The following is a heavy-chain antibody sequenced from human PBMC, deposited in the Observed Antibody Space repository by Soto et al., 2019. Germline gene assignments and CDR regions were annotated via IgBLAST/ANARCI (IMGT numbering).Heavy chain of an antibody. CDR2: ISGSGGST. CDR1: GFTFSSYA. V-gene: IGHV3-23*01. D-gene: IGHD3-22*01. Sequence: GGSLRLSCAASGFTFSSYAMSWVRQAPGKGLEWVSAISGSGGSTYYADSVKGRFTISRDNSKNTLYPQMNSLRAEDTAVYYCAKYWPNYYDSSGYLPNFDYWGQGTLVTVSS. CDR3: AKYWPNYYDSSGYLPNFDY. J-gene: IGHJ4*02.